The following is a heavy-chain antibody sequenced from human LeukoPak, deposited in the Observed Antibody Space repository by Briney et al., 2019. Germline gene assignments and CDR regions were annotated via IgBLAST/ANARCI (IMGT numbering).Heavy chain of an antibody. J-gene: IGHJ5*02. CDR1: GGSFSGYY. D-gene: IGHD6-13*01. CDR3: ASARRRSSIAAAGPPGGWFDP. V-gene: IGHV4-34*01. Sequence: SETLSLTCAVYGGSFSGYYWSWIRQPPGKGLEWIGEINHSGSTNYNPSLKSRVTISVDTSKNQFSLKLSSVTAADTAVYYCASARRRSSIAAAGPPGGWFDPWGQGTLVTVPS. CDR2: INHSGST.